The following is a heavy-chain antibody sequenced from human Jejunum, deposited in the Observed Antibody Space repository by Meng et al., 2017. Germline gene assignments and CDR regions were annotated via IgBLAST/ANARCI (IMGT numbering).Heavy chain of an antibody. J-gene: IGHJ5*02. CDR2: ISHSVTTI. D-gene: IGHD2-8*01. CDR3: ARGGMYTSRMSSDT. CDR1: GFTFNTFE. Sequence: GGSLRLSCASSGFTFNTFEMYWVRQAPGKGLEWVSYISHSVTTIYYADSVKGRFTISRDNAKNSVYLQMDSLRAEDTAVYYCARGGMYTSRMSSDTWGQGTLVTVSS. V-gene: IGHV3-48*03.